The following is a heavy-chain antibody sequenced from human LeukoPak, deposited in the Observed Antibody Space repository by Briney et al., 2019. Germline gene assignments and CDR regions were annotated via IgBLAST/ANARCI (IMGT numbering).Heavy chain of an antibody. J-gene: IGHJ4*02. CDR2: ISSSGSTI. V-gene: IGHV3-11*01. CDR1: GFNVSSKY. CDR3: ARDLSYEETAAAPSEV. Sequence: GGSLRLSCAVSGFNVSSKYMSWVRQAPGKGLEWVSYISSSGSTIYYADSVKGRFTISRDNAKNSLYLQMNSLRAEDTAVYYCARDLSYEETAAAPSEVWGQGTLVTVSS. D-gene: IGHD3-3*01.